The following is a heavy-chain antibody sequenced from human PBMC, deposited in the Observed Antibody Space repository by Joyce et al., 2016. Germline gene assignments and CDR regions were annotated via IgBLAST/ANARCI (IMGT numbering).Heavy chain of an antibody. CDR3: ARRVVDTTLVTDWIDP. J-gene: IGHJ5*02. CDR2: IYYSGSN. CDR1: GGSISTRSYH. Sequence: QLQLQESGPGLVKPSETLSLTCTVSGGSISTRSYHWGWIRQPPGKGLEWSGSIYYSGSNYYNPSLRSGVTISVDTSKNQFSLKLSSVTAADTAVYYCARRVVDTTLVTDWIDPWGQGTLVTVSS. V-gene: IGHV4-39*01. D-gene: IGHD5-18*01.